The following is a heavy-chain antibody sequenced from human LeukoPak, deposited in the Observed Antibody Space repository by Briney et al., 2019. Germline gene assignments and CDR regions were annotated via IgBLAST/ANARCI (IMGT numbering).Heavy chain of an antibody. Sequence: PGGSLRLSCAASGFTFSSYAMSWVRQAPGKGLEWVSAISGSGGSTYYADSVKGRFTISKDNAKNSLYLQMNSLRAEDTAVYYCARDGGRNFDYWGQGTLVTVSS. J-gene: IGHJ4*02. V-gene: IGHV3-23*01. CDR3: ARDGGRNFDY. CDR2: ISGSGGST. CDR1: GFTFSSYA.